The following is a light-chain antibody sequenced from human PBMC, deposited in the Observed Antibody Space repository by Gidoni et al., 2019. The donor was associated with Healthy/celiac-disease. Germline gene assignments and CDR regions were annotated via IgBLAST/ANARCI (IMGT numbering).Light chain of an antibody. J-gene: IGKJ3*01. CDR1: QSISSY. V-gene: IGKV1-39*01. Sequence: DIQMTQSPSSLSASVGDRVTITCRASQSISSYLNWYQQKPGKAPKLLIYAASSLQSGVPSRFSGSGSGTDFTLTISSLQPEDFATDYCQQSYSTPRFAFGPXTKVDIK. CDR2: AAS. CDR3: QQSYSTPRFA.